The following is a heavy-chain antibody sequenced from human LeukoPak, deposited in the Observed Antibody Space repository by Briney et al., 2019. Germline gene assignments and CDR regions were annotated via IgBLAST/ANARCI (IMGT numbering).Heavy chain of an antibody. Sequence: PGGSLRLSCAASGFTFSSYWMHWVRQAPGKGLVWVSRINSDGSSTSYADSVKGRFTISRDNAKNTLYLQMNSLRAEDTAVYYCARRALRGNTLRGGHHFDPWGLGTLVAVSS. CDR3: ARRALRGNTLRGGHHFDP. V-gene: IGHV3-74*01. CDR2: INSDGSST. CDR1: GFTFSSYW. D-gene: IGHD3-16*01. J-gene: IGHJ5*02.